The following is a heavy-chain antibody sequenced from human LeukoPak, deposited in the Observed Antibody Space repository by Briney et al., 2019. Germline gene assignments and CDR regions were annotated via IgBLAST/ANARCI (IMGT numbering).Heavy chain of an antibody. D-gene: IGHD3-22*01. V-gene: IGHV1-8*03. CDR3: ARTTYYYDSSGYFFWRGLGANSYYFDY. Sequence: ASVKVFCKASGYTFTSYDINWVRQATGQGLEWMGWMNPNSGNTGYAQKFQGRVTITRNTSISTAYMELSSLRSEDTAVYYCARTTYYYDSSGYFFWRGLGANSYYFDYWGQGTLVTVSS. CDR2: MNPNSGNT. CDR1: GYTFTSYD. J-gene: IGHJ4*02.